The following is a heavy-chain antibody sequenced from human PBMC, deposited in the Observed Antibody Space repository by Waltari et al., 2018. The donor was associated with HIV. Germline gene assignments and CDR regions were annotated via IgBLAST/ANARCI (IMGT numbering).Heavy chain of an antibody. V-gene: IGHV1-2*06. CDR3: AVVSYGGWYIGNSFFDL. Sequence: QVQLVQSGAEVKKPGASVKVSCTASGYTFTGIYMHWVRQAPGQGLELMERINPSSGDTNYAQKFQGRVIMTRDPSISTVYMDLVRLNADDTAVYYCAVVSYGGWYIGNSFFDLWGRGTLVTVSS. D-gene: IGHD6-19*01. CDR1: GYTFTGIY. J-gene: IGHJ2*01. CDR2: INPSSGDT.